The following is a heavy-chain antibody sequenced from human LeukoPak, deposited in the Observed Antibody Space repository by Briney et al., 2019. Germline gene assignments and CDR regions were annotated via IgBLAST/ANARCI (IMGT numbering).Heavy chain of an antibody. CDR3: ARAPSSTNPHYYYYYMDV. CDR2: MNPNSGNT. CDR1: GYTFTSYD. J-gene: IGHJ6*03. Sequence: WASVKVSCKASGYTFTSYDINWVRQATGQGLEWMGWMNPNSGNTGYAQKFQGRVTITRNTSISTAYMELSSLRSEDTAVYYCARAPSSTNPHYYYYYMDVWGKGTTVTVSS. D-gene: IGHD2-2*01. V-gene: IGHV1-8*03.